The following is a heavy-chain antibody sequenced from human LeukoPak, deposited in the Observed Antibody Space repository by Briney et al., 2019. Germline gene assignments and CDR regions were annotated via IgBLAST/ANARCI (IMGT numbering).Heavy chain of an antibody. D-gene: IGHD3-3*01. Sequence: PSETLSLTCTVSGGSISSYYWSWIRQPPGKGLEWIGYIYYSGSTNYNPSLKSRVTISVDTSKNQFSLKLSSVTAADTAVYYCARTYYDFWSGYGYYYYGMDVWGQGTTVTVSS. CDR1: GGSISSYY. V-gene: IGHV4-59*08. J-gene: IGHJ6*02. CDR2: IYYSGST. CDR3: ARTYYDFWSGYGYYYYGMDV.